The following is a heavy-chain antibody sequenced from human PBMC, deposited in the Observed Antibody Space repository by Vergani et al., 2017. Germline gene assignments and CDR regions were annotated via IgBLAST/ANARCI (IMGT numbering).Heavy chain of an antibody. CDR1: GGTFSSYA. D-gene: IGHD1-26*01. CDR3: ARAKGGSYYGDYYYGMDV. Sequence: QVQLVQSGAEVKKPGSSVKVSCKASGGTFSSYANSWVRQAPGQGLEWMGGIIPIFGTANYAQKFQGRVTITADESTSTAYMELSSLRSEDTAVYYCARAKGGSYYGDYYYGMDVWGQGTTVTVSS. V-gene: IGHV1-69*12. J-gene: IGHJ6*02. CDR2: IIPIFGTA.